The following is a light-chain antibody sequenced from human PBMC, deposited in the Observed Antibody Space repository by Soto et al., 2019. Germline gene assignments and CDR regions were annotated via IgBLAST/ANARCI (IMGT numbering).Light chain of an antibody. CDR3: SSYTSTSTYV. Sequence: QSALTQPASMSGSPGQSITISCTGTSSDVGAYSYVSWYQQHPGKAPKLMIYEVSNRPSGVSNRFSGSKSGNTASLTISGLQAEDEADYYCSSYTSTSTYVFGTGTKLTVL. V-gene: IGLV2-14*01. CDR1: SSDVGAYSY. J-gene: IGLJ1*01. CDR2: EVS.